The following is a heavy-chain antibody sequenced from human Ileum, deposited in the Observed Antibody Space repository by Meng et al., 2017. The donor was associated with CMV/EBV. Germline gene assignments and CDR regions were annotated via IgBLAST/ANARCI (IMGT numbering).Heavy chain of an antibody. CDR3: ARDQSKRGPTTIDY. CDR1: GITFSFCW. V-gene: IGHV3-74*01. Sequence: ADGITFSFCWMHWLRQAPGKWLVWVSRSNSDATSTASTDSVTGRFTISRDNSKNTLYLQVNSLRAEYSAVYYCARDQSKRGPTTIDYWGQRTLVTVSS. D-gene: IGHD1-1*01. CDR2: SNSDATST. J-gene: IGHJ4*02.